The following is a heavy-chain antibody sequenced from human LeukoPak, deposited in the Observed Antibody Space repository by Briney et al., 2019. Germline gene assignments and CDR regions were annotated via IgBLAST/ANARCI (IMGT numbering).Heavy chain of an antibody. CDR3: ARDRTAYSYGTLSDY. CDR2: IQHSGTDK. J-gene: IGHJ4*02. V-gene: IGHV3-30*02. CDR1: TFTFSIYG. D-gene: IGHD5-12*01. Sequence: GGSLRLSCAASTFTFSIYGMHWVRQAPGKGLEWVAFIQHSGTDKYYADSVKGRFTIFRDNSRNTLYLQMNSLRTEDTAVYYCARDRTAYSYGTLSDYWGQGTLVTVSS.